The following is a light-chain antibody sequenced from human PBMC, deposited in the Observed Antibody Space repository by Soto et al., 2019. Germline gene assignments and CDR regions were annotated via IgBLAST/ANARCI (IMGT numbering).Light chain of an antibody. CDR2: GAS. CDR1: QSVRSSY. Sequence: EIVLTQSPGTLSLSPGERATLSCRASQSVRSSYLAWYQQKPGQAPRLLIYGASTRATGIPDRFSGSGSGTDFTLTISRLEPEDFAVYYCQPYGSSPPYTFGQGTKLEIK. J-gene: IGKJ2*01. V-gene: IGKV3-20*01. CDR3: QPYGSSPPYT.